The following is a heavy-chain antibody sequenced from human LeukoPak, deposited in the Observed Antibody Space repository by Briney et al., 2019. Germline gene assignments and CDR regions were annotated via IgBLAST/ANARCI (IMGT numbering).Heavy chain of an antibody. V-gene: IGHV3-15*01. Sequence: PSGSLSLSCAVSGFTLSSYGMSWGCPPPPRGGGWVGRIKSKTDGSTTDYPAPVKRRSTISRDDSKHTLYQHMQRITTEHTAVYCCTPDAATAVSLDYWGQGTLVTVSS. CDR3: TPDAATAVSLDY. D-gene: IGHD6-13*01. J-gene: IGHJ4*02. CDR2: IKSKTDGSTT. CDR1: GFTLSSYG.